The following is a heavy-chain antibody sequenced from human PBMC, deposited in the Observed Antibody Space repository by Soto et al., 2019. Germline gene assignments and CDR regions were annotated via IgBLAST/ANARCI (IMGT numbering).Heavy chain of an antibody. V-gene: IGHV1-69*12. J-gene: IGHJ6*02. CDR3: ARDGRFCSGGSCYSNYGMGV. Sequence: QVQLVQSGAEVKKPGSSVKVSCKASGGTFSSYAISWVRQAPGQGLEWMGGIIPIFGTANYAQKFQGRVTITAGGSTSTAYMEVSSLRSEDTAVYYCARDGRFCSGGSCYSNYGMGVWGQGAAVTVSS. D-gene: IGHD2-15*01. CDR1: GGTFSSYA. CDR2: IIPIFGTA.